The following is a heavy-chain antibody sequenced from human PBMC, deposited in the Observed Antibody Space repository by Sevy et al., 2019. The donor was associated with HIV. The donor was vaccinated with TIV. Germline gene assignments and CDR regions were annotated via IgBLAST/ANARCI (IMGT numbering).Heavy chain of an antibody. CDR1: GYTFTSYD. CDR3: ARGGDYGFWRPRSNYGMDV. CDR2: MNPNSGNT. Sequence: ASVKVSCKASGYTFTSYDINWVRQATGQGLEWMGWMNPNSGNTGYAQKFQGRVTMTRNTSITTAYMELSSLRSEDTAVYYCARGGDYGFWRPRSNYGMDVWGQGTTVTVSS. V-gene: IGHV1-8*01. J-gene: IGHJ6*02. D-gene: IGHD3-3*01.